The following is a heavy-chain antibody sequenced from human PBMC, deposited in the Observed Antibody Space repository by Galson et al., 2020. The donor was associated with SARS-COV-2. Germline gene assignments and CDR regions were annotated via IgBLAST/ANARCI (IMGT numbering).Heavy chain of an antibody. CDR1: GGSISSSSYY. CDR2: IYYSGST. D-gene: IGHD2-2*01. V-gene: IGHV4-39*01. J-gene: IGHJ5*02. Sequence: SETLSLTCTVSGGSISSSSYYWGWIRQPPGKGLEWIGSIYYSGSTYYNPSLKSRVTISVDTSKNQFSLKLSSVTAADTAVYYCARHTHPPGIVVVPAAFGYNWFDPWGQGTLVTVSS. CDR3: ARHTHPPGIVVVPAAFGYNWFDP.